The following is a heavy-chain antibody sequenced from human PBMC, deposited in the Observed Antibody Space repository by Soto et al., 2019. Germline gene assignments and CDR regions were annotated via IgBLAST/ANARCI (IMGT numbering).Heavy chain of an antibody. CDR2: IIPIFGTA. D-gene: IGHD4-4*01. Sequence: GASGKVSCKASGGTFSSYAVTWVRQAPGQGLEWMGGIIPIFGTANYAQKFQGRVTITADKSTSTVYMELSSLRSEDTAVYYCARYDYSSLYGMDIWGQGTTVTVSS. CDR1: GGTFSSYA. CDR3: ARYDYSSLYGMDI. V-gene: IGHV1-69*06. J-gene: IGHJ6*02.